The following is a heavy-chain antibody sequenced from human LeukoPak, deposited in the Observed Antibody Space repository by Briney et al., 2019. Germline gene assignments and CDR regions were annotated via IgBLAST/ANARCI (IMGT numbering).Heavy chain of an antibody. CDR1: GFTFSSYS. Sequence: GGSLRLSCAASGFTFSSYSMNWVRQAPGKGLEWVSSISSSSSYIYYADSVKGRFTISRDNAKNTLYLQMNSLRAEDTAVYYCARDMGWLQFRAFDIWGQGTMVTVSS. V-gene: IGHV3-21*01. D-gene: IGHD5-24*01. CDR3: ARDMGWLQFRAFDI. J-gene: IGHJ3*02. CDR2: ISSSSSYI.